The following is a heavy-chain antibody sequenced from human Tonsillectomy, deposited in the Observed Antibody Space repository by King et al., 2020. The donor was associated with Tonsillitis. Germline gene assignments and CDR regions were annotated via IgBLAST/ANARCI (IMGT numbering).Heavy chain of an antibody. CDR3: AKGQLTGDYDTYFDY. CDR1: GFTFSSYT. J-gene: IGHJ4*02. Sequence: VQLVESGGAWIQPGGSLRLSCAASGFTFSSYTMTWVRQAPGKGLEWVSALTGSGSRTFYADSVRGRFTISRDNSKNTLFLQMNSLRAEDTAVYYCAKGQLTGDYDTYFDYWGQGTLVTVSS. D-gene: IGHD3-9*01. CDR2: LTGSGSRT. V-gene: IGHV3-23*04.